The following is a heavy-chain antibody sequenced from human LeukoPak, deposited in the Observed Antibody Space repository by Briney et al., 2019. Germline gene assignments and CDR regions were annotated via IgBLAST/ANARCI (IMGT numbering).Heavy chain of an antibody. CDR3: ARGKNPLEVSLAY. CDR2: IYYSGST. V-gene: IGHV4-59*01. CDR1: GGSISSYY. Sequence: PSETLSLTCTVSGGSISSYYWSWIRQPPGKGLEWIGYIYYSGSTNYNPSLKSRVTISVDTSKNQFSLKLSSVTAADTAVYYCARGKNPLEVSLAYWGQGTLVTVSS. J-gene: IGHJ4*02.